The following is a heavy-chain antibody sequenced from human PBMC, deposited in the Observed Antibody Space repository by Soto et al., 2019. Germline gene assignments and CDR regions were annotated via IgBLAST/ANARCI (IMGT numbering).Heavy chain of an antibody. CDR3: GKDINAGGMDV. J-gene: IGHJ6*02. D-gene: IGHD1-26*01. Sequence: EVQLVESGGGLVEPGTSLRLSCVGSGVTGKDHAMHWVRHAPGKGLEWVSGIMWSSDRVDYADSVKCRFTTSRDNVNNSLYLQMNSLRPEDSALYFCGKDINAGGMDVWGQVTTVTVSS. CDR2: IMWSSDRV. CDR1: GVTGKDHA. V-gene: IGHV3-9*01.